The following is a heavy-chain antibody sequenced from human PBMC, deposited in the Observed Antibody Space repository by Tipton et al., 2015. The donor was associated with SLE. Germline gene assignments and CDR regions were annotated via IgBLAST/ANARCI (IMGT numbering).Heavy chain of an antibody. CDR3: ARDYYEDAFAI. V-gene: IGHV4-34*01. Sequence: TLSLTCAVYGGSFSGYYWSWIRQPPGKGLEWIGEINHSGSTNYNPSLKSRVTISVDTSKNQFSLKLSSVTAADTAVYYCARDYYEDAFAIWGDGKMGTDSS. CDR1: GGSFSGYY. J-gene: IGHJ3*02. CDR2: INHSGST. D-gene: IGHD3-3*01.